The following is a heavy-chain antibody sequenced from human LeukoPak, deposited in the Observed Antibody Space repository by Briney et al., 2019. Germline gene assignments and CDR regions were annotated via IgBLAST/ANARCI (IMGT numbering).Heavy chain of an antibody. CDR2: IYPGDSDT. CDR3: ARLTSSGYYFVPHY. Sequence: SGESLKIYWQGSGYSFTSYWIGWVRQMPGKGLEGVGIIYPGDSDTRYSPSFQGQVTISADKSISTAFLQWSSLKASDTAMYYCARLTSSGYYFVPHYWGQGTLVTVSS. V-gene: IGHV5-51*01. D-gene: IGHD3-22*01. CDR1: GYSFTSYW. J-gene: IGHJ4*02.